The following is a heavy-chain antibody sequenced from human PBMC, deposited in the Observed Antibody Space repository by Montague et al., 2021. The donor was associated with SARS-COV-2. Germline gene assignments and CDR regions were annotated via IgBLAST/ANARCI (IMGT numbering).Heavy chain of an antibody. V-gene: IGHV4-39*07. CDR1: GGSISSHTSC. CDR3: ARHPEVYAWSGFPNWFDP. Sequence: SETLSLTCTVSGGSISSHTSCWGWVRLPPGKGLEWIGSIRYSGMAHYTPSLKSRLIISLDTSKTHVSLKLRSVTAADTAVYYCARHPEVYAWSGFPNWFDPGGQGTLVTVSS. J-gene: IGHJ5*02. CDR2: IRYSGMA. D-gene: IGHD3-3*01.